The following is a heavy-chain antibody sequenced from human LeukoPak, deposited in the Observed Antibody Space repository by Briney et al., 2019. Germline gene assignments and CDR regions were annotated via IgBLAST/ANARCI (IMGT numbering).Heavy chain of an antibody. CDR2: TRNKANNYIT. V-gene: IGHV3-72*01. CDR1: GFTLSDHY. CDR3: ARVSDISVAAYFDY. J-gene: IGHJ4*02. Sequence: GGSLRLSCAVSGFTLSDHYMDWVRQAPGKGLEWVGRTRNKANNYITEYAASVKGRFTISRHNAKNSLYLQMNSLRAEDTALYYCARVSDISVAAYFDYWGQGTRVTVSS. D-gene: IGHD6-19*01.